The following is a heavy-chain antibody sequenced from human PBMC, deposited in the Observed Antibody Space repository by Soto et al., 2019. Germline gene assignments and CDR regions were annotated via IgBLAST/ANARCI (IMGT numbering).Heavy chain of an antibody. D-gene: IGHD2-15*01. CDR2: ISYDGSNK. Sequence: QVQLVESGGGVVQPGRSLRLSCAASGFTFSSYGMHWVRQAPGKGLEWVAVISYDGSNKYYADSVKGRFSISRDNSKNTLYLQMNSLRAEDTAVYYCAKDFSGGSCYDYWGQGTLVTVSS. CDR1: GFTFSSYG. V-gene: IGHV3-30*18. J-gene: IGHJ4*02. CDR3: AKDFSGGSCYDY.